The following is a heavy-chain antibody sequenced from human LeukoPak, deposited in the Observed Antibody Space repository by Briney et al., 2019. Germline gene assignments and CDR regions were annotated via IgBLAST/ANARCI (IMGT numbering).Heavy chain of an antibody. CDR3: AREDSRGSYWGY. J-gene: IGHJ4*02. CDR1: GYTFTSYY. V-gene: IGHV1-46*01. D-gene: IGHD1-26*01. CDR2: INLSGGST. Sequence: GASVKVSCKASGYTFTSYYMHWVRQAPGQGLEWMGIINLSGGSTSYAQKFQGRVTMTRDMSTSTVYMELSSLRSEDTAVYYCAREDSRGSYWGYWGQGTLVTVSS.